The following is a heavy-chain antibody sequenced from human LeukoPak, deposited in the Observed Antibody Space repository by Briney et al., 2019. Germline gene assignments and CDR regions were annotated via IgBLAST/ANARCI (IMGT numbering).Heavy chain of an antibody. D-gene: IGHD3-22*01. J-gene: IGHJ4*02. V-gene: IGHV4-38-2*01. CDR2: IYHSGST. CDR1: GYSISSGYY. CDR3: ARGNNYYDSSGYYYQDY. Sequence: PSETLSLTCAVSGYSISSGYYWGWIRQPPGKGLEWIGSIYHSGSTYYNPSLKSRVTISVDTSKNQFSLKLSSVTAADTAVYYCARGNNYYDSSGYYYQDYWGQGTLVTVSS.